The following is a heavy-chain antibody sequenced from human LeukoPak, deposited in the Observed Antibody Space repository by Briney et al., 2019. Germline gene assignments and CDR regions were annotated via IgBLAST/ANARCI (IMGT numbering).Heavy chain of an antibody. CDR1: GDSISTYY. J-gene: IGHJ6*03. Sequence: SETLSLTCTVSGDSISTYYWTWIRQSPGKGLEWIGYIYYSGSTNYNPSLKSRVTISVDTSKNHFSLKLSSVTAADTAVYYCASSKYYYYYYMDVWGKGTTVTISS. CDR2: IYYSGST. V-gene: IGHV4-59*01. D-gene: IGHD2-2*01. CDR3: ASSKYYYYYYMDV.